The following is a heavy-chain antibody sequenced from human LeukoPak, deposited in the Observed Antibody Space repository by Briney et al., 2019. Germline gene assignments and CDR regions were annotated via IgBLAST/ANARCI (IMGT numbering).Heavy chain of an antibody. J-gene: IGHJ4*02. CDR2: ISGSGGST. V-gene: IGHV3-23*01. CDR1: GFTFSSYG. Sequence: AGGSLRLSCAASGFTFSSYGMSWVRQAPGKGLEWVSAISGSGGSTYYADSVKGRFTISRDNSKNTLYLQMNSLRAEDTAVYYCAKGFVAGIPGRFFFDYWGQGILVTVSS. D-gene: IGHD6-19*01. CDR3: AKGFVAGIPGRFFFDY.